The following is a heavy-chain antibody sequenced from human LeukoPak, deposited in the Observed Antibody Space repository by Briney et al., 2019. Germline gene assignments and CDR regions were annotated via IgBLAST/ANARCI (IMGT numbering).Heavy chain of an antibody. CDR2: ISGSGGST. J-gene: IGHJ6*04. Sequence: QTGGSLRLSCAASGFTFSSYAMSWVRQAPGKGLEWVSAISGSGGSTYYADSVKGRFTISRDNSKNTLYLQMNSLRAEDTAVYYCASRNEKDYYDSSGYFRVSDVWGKGTTVTVSS. CDR3: ASRNEKDYYDSSGYFRVSDV. CDR1: GFTFSSYA. D-gene: IGHD3-22*01. V-gene: IGHV3-23*01.